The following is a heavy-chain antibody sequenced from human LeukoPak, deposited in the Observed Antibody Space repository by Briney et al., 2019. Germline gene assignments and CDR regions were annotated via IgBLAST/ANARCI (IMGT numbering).Heavy chain of an antibody. J-gene: IGHJ3*02. CDR3: ARSAPQGYCTRTSCYARSAFDI. CDR1: GYTFTSYY. V-gene: IGHV1-46*01. D-gene: IGHD2-2*01. Sequence: ASVKVSCKASGYTFTSYYIHWVRQAPGQGLEWMGMINPSGGSTSYAQKFQGRVTMTRDTSTSTVYMELSSLRSEDSAVYYCARSAPQGYCTRTSCYARSAFDIWGQGTMVTVSS. CDR2: INPSGGST.